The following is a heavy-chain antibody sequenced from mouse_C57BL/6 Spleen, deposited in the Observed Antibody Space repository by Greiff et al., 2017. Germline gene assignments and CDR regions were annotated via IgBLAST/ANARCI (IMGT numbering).Heavy chain of an antibody. Sequence: EVKLMESGGGLVQPGGSLSLSCAASGFTFTDYYMSWVRQPPGKALEWLGFIRNKANGYTTEYSASVKGRFTISRDNSQSILYLQMNALRAEDSATYYCARYMVGGYAMDYWGQGTSVTVSS. CDR3: ARYMVGGYAMDY. CDR2: IRNKANGYTT. CDR1: GFTFTDYY. V-gene: IGHV7-3*01. D-gene: IGHD1-1*02. J-gene: IGHJ4*01.